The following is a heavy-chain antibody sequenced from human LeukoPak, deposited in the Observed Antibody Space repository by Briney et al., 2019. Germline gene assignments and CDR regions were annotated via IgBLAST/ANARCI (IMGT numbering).Heavy chain of an antibody. D-gene: IGHD6-13*01. Sequence: SETLSLTCTVSGGSISSGGYCWSWIRQHPGKGLEWIGYIYYSGSTYYNPSLKSRVTISVDTSKNQFSLKLSSVTAADTAVYYCARAGGIAAAVDYWGQGTLVTVSS. CDR1: GGSISSGGYC. CDR3: ARAGGIAAAVDY. V-gene: IGHV4-31*03. J-gene: IGHJ4*02. CDR2: IYYSGST.